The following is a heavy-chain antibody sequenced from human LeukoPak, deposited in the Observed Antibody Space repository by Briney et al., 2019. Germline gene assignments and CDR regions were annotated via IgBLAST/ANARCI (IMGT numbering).Heavy chain of an antibody. J-gene: IGHJ4*02. D-gene: IGHD1-26*01. CDR1: GYTFTSYY. CDR3: ARIGGALNLDY. CDR2: INPSGGST. Sequence: ASVKVSCKASGYTFTSYYMHWVRQAPGQGLEWMGIINPSGGSTSYAQKFQGRVTMTRDTSASTVYMELSSLRSEDTAVYYCARIGGALNLDYWGQGTLVTVSS. V-gene: IGHV1-46*01.